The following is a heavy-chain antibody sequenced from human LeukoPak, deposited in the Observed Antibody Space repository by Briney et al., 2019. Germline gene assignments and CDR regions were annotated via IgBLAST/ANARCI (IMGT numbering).Heavy chain of an antibody. V-gene: IGHV3-30*02. CDR1: GFTFSSYG. D-gene: IGHD1-26*01. CDR2: IRYDGSNK. CDR3: AKWSWEPNKKYYYYMDV. J-gene: IGHJ6*03. Sequence: GGSLRLSCAASGFTFSSYGMHWVRQAPGKGLEWVAFIRYDGSNKYYADSVKGRFTISRDNSKNTLYLQMNSLRAEDTAVYYCAKWSWEPNKKYYYYMDVWGKGTTVTVSS.